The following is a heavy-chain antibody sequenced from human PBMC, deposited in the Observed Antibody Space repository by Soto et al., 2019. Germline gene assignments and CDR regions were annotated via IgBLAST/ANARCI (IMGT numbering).Heavy chain of an antibody. CDR2: INAGNGNT. CDR1: GYTFTSYA. V-gene: IGHV1-3*01. Sequence: VQLVQWGAEVKKPGASVKVSCKASGYTFTSYAMHWLRQAPGQTLGWMGWINAGNGNTKYSQKVQGRVTITRDTSARPADMELSSVRSEDTAVYYWARKPAATNYYYYYGMDVWGQGTTVTVSS. D-gene: IGHD2-15*01. J-gene: IGHJ6*02. CDR3: ARKPAATNYYYYYGMDV.